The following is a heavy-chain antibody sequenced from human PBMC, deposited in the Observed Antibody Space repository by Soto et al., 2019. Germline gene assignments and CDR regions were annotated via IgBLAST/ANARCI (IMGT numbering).Heavy chain of an antibody. J-gene: IGHJ4*02. CDR2: ISDDGSNK. CDR3: ARDHFASSWSYFDY. Sequence: VGSLRLSCAVSGFTFTNYAMHWVRQAPGKGLEWVAVISDDGSNKKYADSVKGRFTISRDNSKNTMYMQMNSLRAEDTALYYCARDHFASSWSYFDYWGRGTLVTVSS. V-gene: IGHV3-30-3*01. CDR1: GFTFTNYA. D-gene: IGHD6-13*01.